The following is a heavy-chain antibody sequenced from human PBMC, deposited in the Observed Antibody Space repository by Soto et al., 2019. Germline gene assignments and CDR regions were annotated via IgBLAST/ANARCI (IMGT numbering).Heavy chain of an antibody. J-gene: IGHJ4*02. Sequence: PEGSLRLSCAASGFTFSSYGMHWVRQAPGKGREWVAVIWYDGSNKYYADSVKGRFTISRDNSKNTLYLQMNSLRAEDTDVYYCERDGIAASVSYFDYSGQGTLVT. CDR2: IWYDGSNK. V-gene: IGHV3-33*01. D-gene: IGHD6-13*01. CDR3: ERDGIAASVSYFDY. CDR1: GFTFSSYG.